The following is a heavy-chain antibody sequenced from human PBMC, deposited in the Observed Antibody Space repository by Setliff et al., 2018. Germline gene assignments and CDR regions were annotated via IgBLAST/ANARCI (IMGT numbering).Heavy chain of an antibody. D-gene: IGHD1-20*01. CDR2: INAANENT. J-gene: IGHJ5*02. CDR3: ARYNWNTNWFDP. V-gene: IGHV1-3*01. CDR1: GYTFSSYS. Sequence: VKVSCKASGYTFSSYSMHWVRQAPGQRLEWMGWINAANENTQYSKKFQGRLTITRDTSANTAYMELSSLRSEDTALYYCARYNWNTNWFDPWGQGTLVTVSS.